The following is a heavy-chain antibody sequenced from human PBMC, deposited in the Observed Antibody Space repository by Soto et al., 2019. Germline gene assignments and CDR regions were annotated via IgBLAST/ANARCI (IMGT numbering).Heavy chain of an antibody. CDR1: GYTFTSYG. CDR2: ISAYNGNT. Sequence: ASVKVSCKASGYTFTSYGISWVRQAPGQGLEWMGWISAYNGNTNYAQKLQGRVTMTTDTSTSTAYMELRSLRSDDTAVYYCARKMRLWFGELLYNWFDSWGQGTPVTVSS. D-gene: IGHD3-10*01. CDR3: ARKMRLWFGELLYNWFDS. V-gene: IGHV1-18*04. J-gene: IGHJ5*01.